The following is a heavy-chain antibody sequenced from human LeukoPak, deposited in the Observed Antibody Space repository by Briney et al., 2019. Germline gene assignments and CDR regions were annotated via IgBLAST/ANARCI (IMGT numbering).Heavy chain of an antibody. CDR2: ISSSSSYI. J-gene: IGHJ6*03. D-gene: IGHD6-19*01. Sequence: PGGSLRLSCAASGFTFSSYSMNWVRQAPGKGLEWVSSISSSSSYIYYADSVKGRFTISRDNAKNSLYLQMNSLRAEDTAVYYCARGLAVANYYYYMDVWGKGTTVTVSS. V-gene: IGHV3-21*01. CDR1: GFTFSSYS. CDR3: ARGLAVANYYYYMDV.